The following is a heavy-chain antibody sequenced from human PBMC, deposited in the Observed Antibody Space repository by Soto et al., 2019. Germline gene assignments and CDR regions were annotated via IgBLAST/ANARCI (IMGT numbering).Heavy chain of an antibody. CDR2: ISYDGSNK. J-gene: IGHJ4*02. D-gene: IGHD4-17*01. Sequence: QVQLVESGGGVVQPGRSLRLSCAASGFTFSSYGMHWVRQAPGKGLEWVAVISYDGSNKYYADSVKGRFTISRDNSKNTLYLQMNSLRAEDTAVYYCAKSPGDYGDYGDYWGQGTLVTVSS. V-gene: IGHV3-30*18. CDR3: AKSPGDYGDYGDY. CDR1: GFTFSSYG.